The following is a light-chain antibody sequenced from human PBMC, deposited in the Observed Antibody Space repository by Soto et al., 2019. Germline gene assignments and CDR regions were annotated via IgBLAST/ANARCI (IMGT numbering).Light chain of an antibody. CDR2: VAS. CDR3: QQSYSVPYT. Sequence: DIQMTQSPSSLSASVGDKVTITCRASQSISNYLNWYQQKPGKAPKLLISVASSLQSGVPSRLSGSGSGTDFTLTITRLQPEDFATYYCQQSYSVPYTFGQGTKLEIK. J-gene: IGKJ2*01. V-gene: IGKV1-39*01. CDR1: QSISNY.